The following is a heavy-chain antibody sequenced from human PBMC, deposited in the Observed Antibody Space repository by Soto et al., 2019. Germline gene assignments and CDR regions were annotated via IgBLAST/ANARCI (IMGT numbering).Heavy chain of an antibody. Sequence: ASVKVSCKASGYTFTGYYMHWVLQAPGQGLECMGWFSPNSGGTNYAQKFQGRVTMTRDTSIGTAYMELSRLRNDDTAVYYCARGPINYYFDYWGQGTLVTVSS. D-gene: IGHD1-20*01. V-gene: IGHV1-2*02. CDR2: FSPNSGGT. CDR1: GYTFTGYY. CDR3: ARGPINYYFDY. J-gene: IGHJ4*02.